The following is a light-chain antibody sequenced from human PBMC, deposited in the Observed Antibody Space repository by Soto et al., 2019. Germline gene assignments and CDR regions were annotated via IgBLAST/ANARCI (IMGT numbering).Light chain of an antibody. V-gene: IGKV3-15*01. Sequence: EIVMTQSPVTLSVSPGERVTLSCRASQSLATNLAWYQQKPGQTPRLVIYGISARASGIPGRFSGSGFGTDFTLTISSLQPEDSAVYYWQEYVDWPLTFGGGTKVEI. CDR3: QEYVDWPLT. CDR1: QSLATN. CDR2: GIS. J-gene: IGKJ4*01.